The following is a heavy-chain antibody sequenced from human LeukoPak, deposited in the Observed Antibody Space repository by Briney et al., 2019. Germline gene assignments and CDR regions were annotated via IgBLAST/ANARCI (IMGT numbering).Heavy chain of an antibody. J-gene: IGHJ4*02. CDR2: ITSSSSYI. Sequence: GGSLRLSCAASGFTFSTYNMNWVRQAPGKGLEWVSSITSSSSYIYYADSVKGRFTISRDNAKNSLYLQMSSLRAEDTAVYYCARGRYDSSGYYSIFDYWGQGTLVTVSS. V-gene: IGHV3-21*01. CDR1: GFTFSTYN. CDR3: ARGRYDSSGYYSIFDY. D-gene: IGHD3-22*01.